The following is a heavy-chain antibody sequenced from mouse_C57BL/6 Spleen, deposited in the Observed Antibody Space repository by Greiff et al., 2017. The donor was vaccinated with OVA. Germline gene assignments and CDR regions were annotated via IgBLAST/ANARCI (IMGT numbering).Heavy chain of an antibody. CDR2: IDPSDSYT. V-gene: IGHV1-69*01. CDR1: GYTFTSYW. D-gene: IGHD2-4*01. J-gene: IGHJ2*01. CDR3: ARGEYDYVDY. Sequence: QVHVKQPGAELVMPGASVKLSCKASGYTFTSYWMHWVKQRPGQGLEWIGEIDPSDSYTNYNQKFKGKSTLTVDKSSSTAYMQLSSLTSEDSAVYYCARGEYDYVDYWGQGTTLTVSS.